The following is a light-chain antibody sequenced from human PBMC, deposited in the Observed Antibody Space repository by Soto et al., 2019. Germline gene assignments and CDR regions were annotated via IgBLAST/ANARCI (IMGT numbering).Light chain of an antibody. Sequence: EIVVTQSPATLSLSPGERATLSCRTSQSVSSYFAWYQQKPGRAPRLLIYDASSRATGIPARFIGSGSGTDFTLTISSLEPDDFAVYYCQQRSNWPITFGQGTRLEIK. J-gene: IGKJ5*01. CDR2: DAS. V-gene: IGKV3-11*01. CDR3: QQRSNWPIT. CDR1: QSVSSY.